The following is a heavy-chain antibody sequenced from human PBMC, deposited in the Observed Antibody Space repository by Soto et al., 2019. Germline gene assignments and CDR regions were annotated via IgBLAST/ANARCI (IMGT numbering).Heavy chain of an antibody. D-gene: IGHD5-12*01. CDR1: GGTFSTST. Sequence: QVQLVQSGAEVKKPGSSVKVSCKASGGTFSTSTFTWVRQAPGQGLEWRGRTIPLLNVADYAQDYQGRVTITADTSTSTACMELISLTSKDTAVYYCARDSAIGSTYSGYDAIDSWGQGTLVTVSS. V-gene: IGHV1-69*08. CDR2: TIPLLNVA. CDR3: ARDSAIGSTYSGYDAIDS. J-gene: IGHJ4*02.